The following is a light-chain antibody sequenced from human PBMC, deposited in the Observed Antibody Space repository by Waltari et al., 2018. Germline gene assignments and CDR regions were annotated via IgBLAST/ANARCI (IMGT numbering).Light chain of an antibody. V-gene: IGLV2-14*01. CDR2: DVS. Sequence: QSALTQPASVSGSPGQSITISCTGTSRDAGGYNYASWYQQHPGKAPKLMIYDVSNRPSGVSKRFSGSKSGNTASLTISGLQAEDEADYYCSSYTSTDVVFGGGTKLTVL. J-gene: IGLJ2*01. CDR1: SRDAGGYNY. CDR3: SSYTSTDVV.